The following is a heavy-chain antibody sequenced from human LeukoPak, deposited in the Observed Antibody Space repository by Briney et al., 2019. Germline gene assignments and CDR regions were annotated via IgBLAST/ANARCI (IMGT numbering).Heavy chain of an antibody. CDR3: ARDRPRITIFGVVTPSFDY. V-gene: IGHV3-7*01. CDR2: IKQDGSEK. D-gene: IGHD3-3*01. CDR1: GFTFSSYW. J-gene: IGHJ4*02. Sequence: GGSLRLACAASGFTFSSYWMSWVRQAPGKGLEWVANIKQDGSEKYYVDSVKGRFTISRDNAKNSLYLQMNSLRAEDTAVYYCARDRPRITIFGVVTPSFDYWGQGTLVTVSS.